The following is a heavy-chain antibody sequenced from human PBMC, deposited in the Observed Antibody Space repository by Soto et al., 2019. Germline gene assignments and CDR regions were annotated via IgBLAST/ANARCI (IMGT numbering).Heavy chain of an antibody. CDR3: AKDSGYNYGYFSWFDP. D-gene: IGHD5-18*01. Sequence: SETLSLTCTVSGGSISSSSYYWGWIRQPPGRGLEWIGHIYYSGSTNYNPALKSRVTISVDTSKSQFSVKLSSVTAADTAVYYCAKDSGYNYGYFSWFDPWGQGTLVTVSS. J-gene: IGHJ5*02. CDR1: GGSISSSSYY. CDR2: IYYSGST. V-gene: IGHV4-61*01.